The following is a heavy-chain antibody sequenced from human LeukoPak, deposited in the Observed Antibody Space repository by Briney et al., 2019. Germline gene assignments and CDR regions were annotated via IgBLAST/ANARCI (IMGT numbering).Heavy chain of an antibody. CDR1: GLTFSSYS. CDR3: ARGESEDYYGMDV. V-gene: IGHV3-21*01. Sequence: GGPLRLPCAASGLTFSSYSMNWARQAPGKGLKWVSSISSSSSYIYYADSVKGRFTISRDNAKNPLYLQMNSLRAEDTAVYYCARGESEDYYGMDVWGQGTTVTVSS. J-gene: IGHJ6*02. CDR2: ISSSSSYI.